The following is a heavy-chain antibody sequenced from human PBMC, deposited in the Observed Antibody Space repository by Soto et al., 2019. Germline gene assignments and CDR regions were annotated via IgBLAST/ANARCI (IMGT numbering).Heavy chain of an antibody. D-gene: IGHD2-15*01. J-gene: IGHJ1*01. CDR2: ISQSGGNT. CDR3: ANHRTVAVQGSQH. Sequence: EVQLLESGGGLEQPGGSLRLSCAASGLSFSINGMSWVRQAPGRWLEWVSGISQSGGNTYYADSVKGRFTISRDNSNITLYLQMNSLRADDTGVYFCANHRTVAVQGSQHWGQGTRVTVSS. V-gene: IGHV3-23*01. CDR1: GLSFSING.